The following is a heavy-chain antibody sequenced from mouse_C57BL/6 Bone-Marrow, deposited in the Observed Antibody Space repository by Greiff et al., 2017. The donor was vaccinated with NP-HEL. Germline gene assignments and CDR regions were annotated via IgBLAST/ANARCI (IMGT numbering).Heavy chain of an antibody. Sequence: EVHLVESGGGLVQPGGSMKLSCVASGFTFSNYWMNWVRQSPEKGLEWVAQIRLKSDNYATHYAESVKGRFTISRDDSKSSVYLQMNNLRAEDTGIYYCTGSYYYGSSSFAYWGQGTLVTVSA. CDR1: GFTFSNYW. V-gene: IGHV6-3*01. CDR3: TGSYYYGSSSFAY. J-gene: IGHJ3*01. D-gene: IGHD1-1*01. CDR2: IRLKSDNYAT.